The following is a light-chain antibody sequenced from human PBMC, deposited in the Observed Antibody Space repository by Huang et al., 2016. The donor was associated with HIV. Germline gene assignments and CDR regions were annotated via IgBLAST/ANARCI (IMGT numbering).Light chain of an antibody. CDR3: QQYDGLPPWT. CDR2: DAS. CDR1: QDIARF. V-gene: IGKV1-33*01. J-gene: IGKJ1*01. Sequence: DIQMTQSPSSLSASIGDKVTITCQATQDIARFLNWYQQKPGQAPKLLIYDASTLQTGVPSRFSGSVSGTDFSFTISSLQPEDIATYYCQQYDGLPPWTFGQGTKVEFQ.